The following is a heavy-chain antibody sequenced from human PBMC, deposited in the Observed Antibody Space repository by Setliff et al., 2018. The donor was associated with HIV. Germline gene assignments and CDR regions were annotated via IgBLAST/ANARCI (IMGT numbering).Heavy chain of an antibody. Sequence: GGSMRLSCAAYGFTFSSHAMTWVRQDQGQGLEWVSIISGSGISTYYADSVKGRFTISRDNSRNMLYLQMNSVRAEYTAVYYCANPPLKGHLGVGFDYWGQGTQVTVSS. CDR1: GFTFSSHA. J-gene: IGHJ4*02. CDR3: ANPPLKGHLGVGFDY. CDR2: ISGSGIST. D-gene: IGHD3-16*01. V-gene: IGHV3-23*01.